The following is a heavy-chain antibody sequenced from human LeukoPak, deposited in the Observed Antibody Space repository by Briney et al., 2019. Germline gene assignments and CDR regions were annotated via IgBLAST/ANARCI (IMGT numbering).Heavy chain of an antibody. V-gene: IGHV3-48*03. CDR2: ISSSASTV. CDR3: AREMERRADGAFEI. J-gene: IGHJ3*02. D-gene: IGHD1-1*01. Sequence: GGSLSLSCAASEIFFRTCKINWGRMAPGKGQEWVSYISSSASTVYYANSVNGRFTISRDNAKNSLYLQMNSLRAEDTAVYYCAREMERRADGAFEIWGPRAMFTVSS. CDR1: EIFFRTCK.